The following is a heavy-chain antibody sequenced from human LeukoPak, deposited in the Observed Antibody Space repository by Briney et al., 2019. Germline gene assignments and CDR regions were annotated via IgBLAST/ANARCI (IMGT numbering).Heavy chain of an antibody. Sequence: PGGSLRLSCSASGFPFNIYTMYWVRQAPGRGLEYVSSISSNGGSAYSADSLNGRFTISRDNSKNTLYLQMSSLRPEDTAVYYCVKARGSGSYSFDYWGQGTLVTVSS. CDR3: VKARGSGSYSFDY. J-gene: IGHJ4*02. CDR1: GFPFNIYT. V-gene: IGHV3-64D*09. CDR2: ISSNGGSA. D-gene: IGHD1-26*01.